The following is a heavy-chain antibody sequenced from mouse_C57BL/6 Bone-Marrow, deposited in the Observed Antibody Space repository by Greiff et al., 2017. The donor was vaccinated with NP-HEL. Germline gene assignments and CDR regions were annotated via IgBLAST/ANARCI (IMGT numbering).Heavy chain of an antibody. CDR3: ARRRLLLFYAMDY. V-gene: IGHV1-54*01. D-gene: IGHD2-3*01. Sequence: QVQLQQSGAELVRPGTSVKVSCKASGYAFTNYLIEWVKQRPGQGLEWIGVINPGSGGTNYNEKFKGKATLTADKSSSTAYLQLSSLLSDDSAVYFCARRRLLLFYAMDYWGQGTSVTVSS. J-gene: IGHJ4*01. CDR1: GYAFTNYL. CDR2: INPGSGGT.